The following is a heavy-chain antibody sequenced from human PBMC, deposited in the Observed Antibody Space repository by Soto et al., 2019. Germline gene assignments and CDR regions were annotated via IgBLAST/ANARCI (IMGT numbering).Heavy chain of an antibody. CDR2: ISSNGGST. J-gene: IGHJ4*02. CDR1: GFTLSSYN. V-gene: IGHV3-64D*08. D-gene: IGHD3-10*01. CDR3: VPRRTGTYYFDY. Sequence: GGSLRLSCSASGFTLSSYNMYWVRQAPGKGLKYVSAISSNGGSTYYADSVKGRFTISRDNPKNTLYLQMSSLRTEDTAVYYCVPRRTGTYYFDYWGQGTLVTVSS.